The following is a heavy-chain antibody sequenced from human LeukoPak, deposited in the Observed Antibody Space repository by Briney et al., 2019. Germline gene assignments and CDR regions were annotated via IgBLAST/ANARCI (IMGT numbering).Heavy chain of an antibody. J-gene: IGHJ3*02. V-gene: IGHV1-46*01. CDR2: INPSGGST. CDR1: GYTFTSYY. D-gene: IGHD5/OR15-5a*01. Sequence: ASVKVSCKASGYTFTSYYMHWVRQAPGQGLEWMGIINPSGGSTSYAQKFQGRVTRTRDMSTSTVYMELSSLRSEDTAVYYCARTGLSDAFDIWGQGTMVTVSS. CDR3: ARTGLSDAFDI.